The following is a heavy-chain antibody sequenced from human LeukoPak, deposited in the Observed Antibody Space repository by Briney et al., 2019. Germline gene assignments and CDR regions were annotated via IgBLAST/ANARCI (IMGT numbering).Heavy chain of an antibody. CDR1: GFTFSSYG. CDR3: AKADDTRYYFDY. V-gene: IGHV3-30*18. Sequence: TGGSLRLSCAASGFTFSSYGMHWVRQAPGKGLEWVAVISYDGSNKYYADSVKGRFTISRDNSKNTLYLQMNSLRAEDTAVYYCAKADDTRYYFDYWGQGTLVTVSS. D-gene: IGHD3-9*01. CDR2: ISYDGSNK. J-gene: IGHJ4*02.